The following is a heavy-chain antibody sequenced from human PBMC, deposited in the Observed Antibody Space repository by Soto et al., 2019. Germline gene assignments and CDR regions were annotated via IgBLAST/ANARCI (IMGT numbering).Heavy chain of an antibody. Sequence: QVQLVQSGAEVKKPGASVKVSCKASGYTFTSYDINWVRQATGQGLEWMGWMNPNSGNTGYAQKFQGRVTMTRNTSISTAYIELTSLRSEATAVYYCASGPTRLWFGEGFDPWGQGTLVTVSS. CDR1: GYTFTSYD. J-gene: IGHJ5*02. CDR3: ASGPTRLWFGEGFDP. V-gene: IGHV1-8*01. D-gene: IGHD3-10*01. CDR2: MNPNSGNT.